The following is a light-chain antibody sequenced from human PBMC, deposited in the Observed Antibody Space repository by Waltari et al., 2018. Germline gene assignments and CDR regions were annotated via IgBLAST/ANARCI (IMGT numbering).Light chain of an antibody. CDR3: QQVNSFPRT. Sequence: DIQMTQSPSSVAASVGARVTLPCRASAVISSRLAWYQQKPGKAPKLLLYDASSLHSGVPSRFSGSGSGTDFTLTIRSLQPEDFATYYCQQVNSFPRTFGQGTKVEVK. CDR1: AVISSR. CDR2: DAS. J-gene: IGKJ1*01. V-gene: IGKV1-12*01.